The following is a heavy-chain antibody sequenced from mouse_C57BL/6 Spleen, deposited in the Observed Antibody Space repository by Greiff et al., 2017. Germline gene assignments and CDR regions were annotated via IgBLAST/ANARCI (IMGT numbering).Heavy chain of an antibody. D-gene: IGHD2-3*01. J-gene: IGHJ4*01. CDR2: INPSNGGT. CDR1: GYTFTSYW. CDR3: ARPLYDFYAMDY. Sequence: QVQLKQPGTELVKPGASVKLSCKASGYTFTSYWMHWVKQRPGQGLEWIGNINPSNGGTNYNEKFKSKATLTVDKSSSTAYMQLSSLTSEDSAVYYCARPLYDFYAMDYWGQGTSVTVSS. V-gene: IGHV1-53*01.